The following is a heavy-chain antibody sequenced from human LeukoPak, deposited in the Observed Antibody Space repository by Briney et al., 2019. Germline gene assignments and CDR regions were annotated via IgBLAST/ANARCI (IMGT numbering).Heavy chain of an antibody. V-gene: IGHV3-23*01. CDR2: IDRSGANT. CDR3: ASKTGKTGTYD. Sequence: PGGSLRLSCVVSGFNFFDYVMIWVRQAPGKGLEWVSSIDRSGANTYYADFVKGQFTIARDNPKNTLFLQMNSLRAEDTAVYYCASKTGKTGTYDWGQGTLVTVSS. D-gene: IGHD1-1*01. J-gene: IGHJ4*02. CDR1: GFNFFDYV.